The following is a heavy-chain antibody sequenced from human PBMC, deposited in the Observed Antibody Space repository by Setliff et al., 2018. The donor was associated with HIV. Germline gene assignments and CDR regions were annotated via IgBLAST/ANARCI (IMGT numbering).Heavy chain of an antibody. CDR3: ARVRSGSNSYFDY. Sequence: GGSLRLSCAASGFTFSTFSMSWVRQAPGKGLEWVSSITSRSADKYYADSVKGRFTISRDNAKNSLYLQMNSLRAEDRAVYYCARVRSGSNSYFDYWGQGTLVTVSS. D-gene: IGHD1-26*01. V-gene: IGHV3-21*01. CDR2: ITSRSADK. J-gene: IGHJ4*02. CDR1: GFTFSTFS.